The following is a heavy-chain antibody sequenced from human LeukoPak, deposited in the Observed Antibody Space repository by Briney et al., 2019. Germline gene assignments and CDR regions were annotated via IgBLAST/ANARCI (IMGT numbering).Heavy chain of an antibody. D-gene: IGHD2-15*01. CDR3: ARSGCSAGSCYSQTVRFDS. Sequence: ASVNVSWKASSYTFTNYGISWVRQAPGQGLEWMAWISAYNGNTDYAQKFQGRVTVTADTSTSTAYMELRSLRSDDTAVYYCARSGCSAGSCYSQTVRFDSWGQGTLVTVSS. CDR2: ISAYNGNT. J-gene: IGHJ4*02. CDR1: SYTFTNYG. V-gene: IGHV1-18*01.